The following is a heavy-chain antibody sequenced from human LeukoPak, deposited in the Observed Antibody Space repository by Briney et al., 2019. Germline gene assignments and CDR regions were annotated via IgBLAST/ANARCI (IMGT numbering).Heavy chain of an antibody. CDR1: GFTFRNYA. CDR3: AKDRVRDNGWDIDY. CDR2: FSAAGT. V-gene: IGHV3-23*01. Sequence: GGSLRHSCVGSGFTFRNYAMNWVRQAPGKGLEWVSGFSAAGTYYADSVKGRFTTSRDDSKNTIYLQMNSLTAEDTGVYYCAKDRVRDNGWDIDYWGQGTLVTVSS. D-gene: IGHD6-19*01. J-gene: IGHJ4*02.